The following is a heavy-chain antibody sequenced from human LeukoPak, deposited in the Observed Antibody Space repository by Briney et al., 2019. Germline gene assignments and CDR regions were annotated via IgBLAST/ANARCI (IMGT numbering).Heavy chain of an antibody. CDR2: MFYYGST. CDR3: ARGGITSLLNWFDP. D-gene: IGHD3-16*01. V-gene: IGHV4-39*07. J-gene: IGHJ5*02. CDR1: GDSISSSNYF. Sequence: PSETLSLTCTVSGDSISSSNYFWGWIRQPPGKGLEWIGSMFYYGSTYYNASLKSRVTISLDTSKKQFSLKLRSVTAADTAVYHCARGGITSLLNWFDPWGQGILVTVSS.